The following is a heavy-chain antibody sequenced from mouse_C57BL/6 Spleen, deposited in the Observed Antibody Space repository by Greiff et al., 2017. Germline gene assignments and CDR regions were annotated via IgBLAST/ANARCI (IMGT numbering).Heavy chain of an antibody. CDR2: IHPSDSDT. CDR3: ARSIEYYGSSDAGYGY. D-gene: IGHD1-1*01. J-gene: IGHJ3*01. V-gene: IGHV1-74*01. CDR1: GYTFTSYW. Sequence: QVQLQQPGAELVKPGASVKVSCKASGYTFTSYWMHWVKQRPGQGLEWIGRIHPSDSDTNYNQKFKGKATLTVDKSSSTAYMQLSSLTSEDSAVYYGARSIEYYGSSDAGYGYWGPWILVTV.